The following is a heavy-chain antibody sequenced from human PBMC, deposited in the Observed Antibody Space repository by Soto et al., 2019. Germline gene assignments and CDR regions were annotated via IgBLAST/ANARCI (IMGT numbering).Heavy chain of an antibody. D-gene: IGHD6-13*01. CDR3: ARVAASKFDP. V-gene: IGHV3-74*01. J-gene: IGHJ5*02. Sequence: EVQLVESGGDLVQPGGSLRLSCAASGFTFSTYWMHWVRQAPGKGLVWVSRINSDGRSTDYADSVQGRFTISRDNAKNTLYLQMNSLRAGDTAVYYCARVAASKFDPWGQGTLVTVSS. CDR2: INSDGRST. CDR1: GFTFSTYW.